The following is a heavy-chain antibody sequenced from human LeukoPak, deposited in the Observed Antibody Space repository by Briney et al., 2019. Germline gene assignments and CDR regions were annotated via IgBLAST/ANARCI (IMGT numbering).Heavy chain of an antibody. CDR3: ARATSIFGVVSDFDY. J-gene: IGHJ4*02. CDR2: INPTTGNP. D-gene: IGHD3-3*01. V-gene: IGHV7-4-1*02. CDR1: GYTFTNYA. Sequence: ASVKVSCKASGYTFTNYAMNWVRQAPGQGLEWMGRINPTTGNPTYAQGFTGRFVFSLDTSVSTAYLQISSLKAEDTAVYYCARATSIFGVVSDFDYWGQGTLVTVSS.